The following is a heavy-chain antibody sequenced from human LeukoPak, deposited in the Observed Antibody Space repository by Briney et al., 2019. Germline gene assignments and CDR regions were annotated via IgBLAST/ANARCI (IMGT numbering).Heavy chain of an antibody. V-gene: IGHV1-46*01. J-gene: IGHJ4*02. D-gene: IGHD3-22*01. CDR3: ARDYYDSSGYLEGGDY. CDR2: INPSGGST. Sequence: ASVKVSCKASGYTFTSYYMHWVRQAPGQGLEWMGIINPSGGSTSYAQKFQGRVTMTRDMSTSTVYMEPSSLRSEDTAVYYCARDYYDSSGYLEGGDYWGQGTLVTVSS. CDR1: GYTFTSYY.